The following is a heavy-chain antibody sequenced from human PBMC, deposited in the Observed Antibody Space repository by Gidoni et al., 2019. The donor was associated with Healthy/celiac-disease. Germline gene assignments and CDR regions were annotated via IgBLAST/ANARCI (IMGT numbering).Heavy chain of an antibody. J-gene: IGHJ4*02. V-gene: IGHV2-26*01. Sequence: QVTLKESGPVLVTPTATLTLPCTVSGFSLSNARMGVSWIRQPPGKALEWLAHIFSNDEKSYSTSLKSRLTIAKDTSKSQVVLTMTNMDPVDTATYYCARILYSSGWYVDYWGQGTLVTVSS. D-gene: IGHD6-19*01. CDR1: GFSLSNARMG. CDR3: ARILYSSGWYVDY. CDR2: IFSNDEK.